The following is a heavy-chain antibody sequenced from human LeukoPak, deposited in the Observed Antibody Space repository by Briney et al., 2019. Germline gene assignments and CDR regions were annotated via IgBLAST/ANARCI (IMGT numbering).Heavy chain of an antibody. J-gene: IGHJ4*02. CDR2: ISYDGSNK. CDR3: AKDRSTGSDYDYVWCPFDY. CDR1: GFTFSSYG. Sequence: GGSLRLSCAASGFTFSSYGMHWVRQAPGKGLEWVAVISYDGSNKYYADSVKGRFTISRDNSKNTLYLQMNSLRAEDTAVYYCAKDRSTGSDYDYVWCPFDYWGQGTLVTVSS. D-gene: IGHD3-16*01. V-gene: IGHV3-30*18.